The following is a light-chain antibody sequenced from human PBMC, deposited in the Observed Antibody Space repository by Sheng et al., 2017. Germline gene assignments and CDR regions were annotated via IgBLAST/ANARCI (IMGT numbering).Light chain of an antibody. Sequence: EIMMTQSPATLSVSPGERATLSCRASQSVDTNLAWYQHKPGQALRLLIYGASTRATGIPAKISGSGSGTEFTLTISSLQSEDFAVYYCQQYDNWPQTFGQGTKVEI. V-gene: IGKV3D-15*01. CDR1: QSVDTN. J-gene: IGKJ1*01. CDR3: QQYDNWPQT. CDR2: GAS.